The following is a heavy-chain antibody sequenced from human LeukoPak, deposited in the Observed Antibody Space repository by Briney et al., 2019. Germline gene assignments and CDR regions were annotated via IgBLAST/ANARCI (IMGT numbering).Heavy chain of an antibody. J-gene: IGHJ3*02. D-gene: IGHD1-26*01. CDR2: IYYSGST. V-gene: IGHV4-59*08. CDR1: GGSISSYY. CDR3: ARQWGDAFDI. Sequence: RPSETLSLTCTVSGGSISSYYWSWIRQPPGKGLEWIGYIYYSGSTNYNPSLKSRVTISVDTSKNQFSPKLSSVTAADTAVYYCARQWGDAFDIWGQGTMVTVSS.